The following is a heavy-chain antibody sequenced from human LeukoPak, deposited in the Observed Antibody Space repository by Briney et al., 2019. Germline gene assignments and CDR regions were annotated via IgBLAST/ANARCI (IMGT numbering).Heavy chain of an antibody. CDR2: IRYDGSNK. CDR1: GFTFCSYG. CDR3: AKDSTYYDFWSGPYPDY. V-gene: IGHV3-30*02. Sequence: GGSLRLSCAASGFTFCSYGMHWVRQAPGKGLEWVAFIRYDGSNKYYADSVKGRFTISRDNSKNTLYLQMNSLRAEDTAVYYCAKDSTYYDFWSGPYPDYWGQGTLVTVSS. D-gene: IGHD3-3*01. J-gene: IGHJ4*02.